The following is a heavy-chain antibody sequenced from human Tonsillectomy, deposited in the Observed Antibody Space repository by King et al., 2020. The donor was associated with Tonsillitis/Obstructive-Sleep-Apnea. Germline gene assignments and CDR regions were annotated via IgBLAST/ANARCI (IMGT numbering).Heavy chain of an antibody. D-gene: IGHD2-15*01. J-gene: IGHJ2*01. CDR2: ISGFNGNT. CDR1: GYTFTSYG. V-gene: IGHV1-18*01. Sequence: QLVQSGAEVKKPGASVKVSCKASGYTFTSYGITWVRQAPGRGLEWMGWISGFNGNTNYAQKLQGRVTMTIDTSTNTAYMELRSLRSDDTAVYYCSRAALGWYFDLWGRGTLITVSS. CDR3: SRAALGWYFDL.